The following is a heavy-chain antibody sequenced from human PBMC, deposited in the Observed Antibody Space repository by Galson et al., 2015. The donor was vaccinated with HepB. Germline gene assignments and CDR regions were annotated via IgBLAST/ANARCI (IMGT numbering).Heavy chain of an antibody. CDR3: ARDRFRYCSGGSCYRFDP. D-gene: IGHD2-15*01. V-gene: IGHV1-18*01. CDR2: ISAYNGNT. J-gene: IGHJ5*02. CDR1: GYTFTSYG. Sequence: SVKVSCKASGYTFTSYGISWVRQAPGQGLEWMGWISAYNGNTNYAQKLQGRVTMTTDTSTSTAYMELRSLRSDDTAVYYCARDRFRYCSGGSCYRFDPWGQGTLVTVSS.